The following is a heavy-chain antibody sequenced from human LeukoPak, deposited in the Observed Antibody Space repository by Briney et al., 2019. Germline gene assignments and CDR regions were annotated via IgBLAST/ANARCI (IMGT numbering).Heavy chain of an antibody. J-gene: IGHJ4*02. CDR3: ARKDYDTSGYFDLDY. CDR2: INTDGRGT. V-gene: IGHV3-74*01. D-gene: IGHD3-22*01. Sequence: PGGSLRLSCAASGFTLSNYWMHWVRQAPGKGLVWVSRINTDGRGTTYADSVKGRFTISRDNAKNTLYLQMNSLRAEDTAVYYCARKDYDTSGYFDLDYWGQGTLVTVSS. CDR1: GFTLSNYW.